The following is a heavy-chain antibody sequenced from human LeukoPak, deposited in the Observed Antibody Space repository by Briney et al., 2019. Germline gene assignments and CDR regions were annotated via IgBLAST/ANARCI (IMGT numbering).Heavy chain of an antibody. D-gene: IGHD3-10*01. CDR1: GFTFSSYS. Sequence: GGSLRLSCAASGFTFSSYSMNWVRQAPGKGLEWVSSISSSSSYIYYADSVKGRFTISRDNSKNTLYLQMNSLRAEDTAVYYCAKKGYYYGSGSPNWFDPWGQGTLVTVSS. CDR2: ISSSSSYI. V-gene: IGHV3-21*04. CDR3: AKKGYYYGSGSPNWFDP. J-gene: IGHJ5*02.